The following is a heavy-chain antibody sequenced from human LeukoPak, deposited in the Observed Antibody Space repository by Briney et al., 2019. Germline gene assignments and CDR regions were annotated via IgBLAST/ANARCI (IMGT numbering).Heavy chain of an antibody. Sequence: KPSETLSLTCTVSGGSISSSSYYWGWIRQPPGKGLEWIGSIYYSGSTYYNPSLKSRVTISVDTSKNQFSLKLSSVTAADTAVYYCARDYSGYGKADYWGQGTLVTVSS. D-gene: IGHD5-12*01. CDR3: ARDYSGYGKADY. CDR2: IYYSGST. V-gene: IGHV4-39*07. CDR1: GGSISSSSYY. J-gene: IGHJ4*02.